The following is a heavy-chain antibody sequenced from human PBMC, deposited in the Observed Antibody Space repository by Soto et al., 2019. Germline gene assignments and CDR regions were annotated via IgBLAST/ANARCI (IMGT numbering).Heavy chain of an antibody. V-gene: IGHV3-23*01. CDR3: AKDKMGQWLVGGYYDY. CDR2: TIDSGGRS. CDR1: GFTFSSHA. J-gene: IGHJ4*02. Sequence: RLSCAASGFTFSSHAMSWVRQAPGKGLEWVSSTIDSGGRSYHADSVRGRFTISRDNSKNALYLQMNSLRADDTAIYYCAKDKMGQWLVGGYYDYWGQGALVTAPQ. D-gene: IGHD6-19*01.